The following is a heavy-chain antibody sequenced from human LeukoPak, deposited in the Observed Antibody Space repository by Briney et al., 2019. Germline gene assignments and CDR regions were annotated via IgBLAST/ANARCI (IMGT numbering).Heavy chain of an antibody. CDR2: IHEDGSDK. CDR3: ARTLRLGTPRAFDI. J-gene: IGHJ3*02. V-gene: IGHV3-7*05. D-gene: IGHD1-14*01. CDR1: GFTFSSYW. Sequence: GGSLRLSCVVSGFTFSSYWMNWVPQAPGKGLEWVANIHEDGSDKYYVDSVKGRFTISRDNAKNSLYLQMNSLRAEDTALYYCARTLRLGTPRAFDIWGRGTVVTVSS.